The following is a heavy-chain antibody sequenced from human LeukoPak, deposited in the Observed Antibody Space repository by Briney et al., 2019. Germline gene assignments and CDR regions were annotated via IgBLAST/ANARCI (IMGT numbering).Heavy chain of an antibody. D-gene: IGHD7-27*01. CDR2: IYPGDSET. V-gene: IGHV5-51*01. CDR1: GYSFTTYY. CDR3: ARPGQLGEYTPYYFDY. J-gene: IGHJ4*02. Sequence: GESLKISCKGSGYSFTTYYIGWVRQMPGKGLEWVGIIYPGDSETRYSPSFQGLVTISADKSISTAYLQWSSLKASDTAMYYCARPGQLGEYTPYYFDYWGQGTLVTVSS.